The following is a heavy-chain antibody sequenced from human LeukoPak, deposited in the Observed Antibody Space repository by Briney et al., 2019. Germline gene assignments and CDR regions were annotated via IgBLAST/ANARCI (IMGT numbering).Heavy chain of an antibody. V-gene: IGHV3-48*03. D-gene: IGHD3-22*01. Sequence: GGSLRLSCAASGFTFSSYEMNWVRQAPGKELEWVSYISSSGSTIYYADSVKGRFTISRDNAKNSLYLQMNSLRAEDTAVYYCARDYYDSSGYANWFDPWGQGTLVTVSS. J-gene: IGHJ5*02. CDR1: GFTFSSYE. CDR2: ISSSGSTI. CDR3: ARDYYDSSGYANWFDP.